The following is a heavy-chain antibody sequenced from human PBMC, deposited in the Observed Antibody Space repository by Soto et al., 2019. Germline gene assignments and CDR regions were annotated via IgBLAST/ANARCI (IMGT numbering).Heavy chain of an antibody. Sequence: GASVKVSCKASGYTFSTYGISWVRQAPGQGLEWMGWTGAYNGNRNYEQKFQGRVIMSTDTSTSTAYMELRSLRSYDTAVYYCARGGGIYSSAWPIDYWGQGTLVTVSS. J-gene: IGHJ4*02. CDR1: GYTFSTYG. D-gene: IGHD6-25*01. CDR3: ARGGGIYSSAWPIDY. CDR2: TGAYNGNR. V-gene: IGHV1-18*04.